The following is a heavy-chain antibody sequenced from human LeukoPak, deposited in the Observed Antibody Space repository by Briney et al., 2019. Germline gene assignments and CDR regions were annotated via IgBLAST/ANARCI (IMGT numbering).Heavy chain of an antibody. V-gene: IGHV4-34*01. J-gene: IGHJ3*02. CDR1: GGSFSGYY. CDR3: ARVTFRYSSGWYHRLDAFDI. D-gene: IGHD6-19*01. CDR2: INHSGST. Sequence: SETLSLTCAVYGGSFSGYYWSWIRQPPGKGLEWIGEINHSGSTSYNPSLKGRVTISVDTSKNQFSLKLSSVTAADTAVYYCARVTFRYSSGWYHRLDAFDIWGQGTMVTVSS.